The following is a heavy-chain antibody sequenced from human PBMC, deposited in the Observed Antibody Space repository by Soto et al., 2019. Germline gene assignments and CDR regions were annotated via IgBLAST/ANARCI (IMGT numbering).Heavy chain of an antibody. CDR1: GFIFRSYW. CDR2: INQDGSEK. D-gene: IGHD3-16*01. J-gene: IGHJ4*02. V-gene: IGHV3-7*01. Sequence: PGWSLRLSCAASGFIFRSYWMSWVRQAPGKGLEWVANINQDGSEKYYVDSVRGRFIISRDNAENSLYLQLNSLRAEDTALYYCARDGVAAGLYLDNWGQGTMVTVSS. CDR3: ARDGVAAGLYLDN.